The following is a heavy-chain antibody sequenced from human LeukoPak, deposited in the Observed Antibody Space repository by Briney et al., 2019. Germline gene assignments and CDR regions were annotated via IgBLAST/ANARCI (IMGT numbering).Heavy chain of an antibody. V-gene: IGHV3-23*01. J-gene: IGHJ4*02. D-gene: IGHD2-2*01. CDR1: GFTFSNYA. CDR2: ISGSGGST. CDR3: AKVEVVPAAIFDY. Sequence: GGSLRLSCSASGFTFSNYAMSWVRQAPGKGLEWVSAISGSGGSTYYADSVKGRSTISRDNSKNTLYLQMNSLRAEDTAVYYCAKVEVVPAAIFDYWGQGTLVTVSS.